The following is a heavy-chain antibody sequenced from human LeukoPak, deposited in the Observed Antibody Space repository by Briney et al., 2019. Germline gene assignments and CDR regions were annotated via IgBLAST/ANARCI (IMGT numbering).Heavy chain of an antibody. CDR1: GFTFSSYG. V-gene: IGHV3-33*01. CDR2: IWYDGSNK. J-gene: IGHJ5*02. D-gene: IGHD4-17*01. CDR3: AGGGEPTVTHWFDP. Sequence: GRSLRLSCAASGFTFSSYGMHWVRQAPGKGLEWVAVIWYDGSNKYYADSVKGRFTISRDSSKNTLYLQMNSLRAEDTAVYYCAGGGEPTVTHWFDPWGQGTLVTVSS.